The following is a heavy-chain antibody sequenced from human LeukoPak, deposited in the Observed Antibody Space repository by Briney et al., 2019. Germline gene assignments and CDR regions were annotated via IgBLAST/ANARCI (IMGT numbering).Heavy chain of an antibody. CDR1: GYTFTTSG. Sequence: ASVKVSCKASGYTFTTSGISWVRQAPGQGLEWIGWVSPYNGNTNYAQKVQGRVTITTDTSTSTAHMELRTLRSDDTAVYYCARGLGATTFADFDYWGQGTLVTVSS. V-gene: IGHV1-18*01. CDR3: ARGLGATTFADFDY. CDR2: VSPYNGNT. D-gene: IGHD1-26*01. J-gene: IGHJ4*02.